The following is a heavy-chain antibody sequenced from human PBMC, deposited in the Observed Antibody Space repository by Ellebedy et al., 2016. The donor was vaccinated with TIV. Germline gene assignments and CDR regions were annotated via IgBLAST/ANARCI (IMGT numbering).Heavy chain of an antibody. J-gene: IGHJ2*01. CDR3: AGGLSSSGSGWYFDL. V-gene: IGHV4-59*12. CDR1: GGSISSDY. CDR2: SSSSGST. D-gene: IGHD2/OR15-2a*01. Sequence: SETLSLTCTVSGGSISSDYWSWFRQPPGKGLEWIGYSSSSGSTNYNPSLKSRVTISLERSKNQFSLKLSSVTAADTAVYYCAGGLSSSGSGWYFDLWGRGTLVTVSS.